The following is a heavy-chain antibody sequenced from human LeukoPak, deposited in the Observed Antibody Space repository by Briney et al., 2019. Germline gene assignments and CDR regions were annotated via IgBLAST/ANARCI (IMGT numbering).Heavy chain of an antibody. V-gene: IGHV3-23*01. CDR3: ARVEDYDILTGFDY. D-gene: IGHD3-9*01. Sequence: GGTLRLSCVASGFTFSSYGMSWVRQAPGKGLEWVSYVSATGYTTSYADSVKGRFTISRDNAKNTVFLQMNSLRAEDTAVYYCARVEDYDILTGFDYWGQGTLVTVSS. CDR1: GFTFSSYG. J-gene: IGHJ4*02. CDR2: VSATGYTT.